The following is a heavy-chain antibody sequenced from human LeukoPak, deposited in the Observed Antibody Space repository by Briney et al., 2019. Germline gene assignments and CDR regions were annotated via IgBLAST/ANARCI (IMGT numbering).Heavy chain of an antibody. CDR1: GFTFSSYD. CDR2: IGKAGDT. D-gene: IGHD2-21*01. J-gene: IGHJ5*02. Sequence: GGSLRLSCTASGFTFSSYDMHWVRQPTGEGLEWVSGIGKAGDTYYLGSAKGRFTISRENAKNSLYLQMNSLRVGDTAVYYCVRGDVGFDPWGQGTLVTVSS. V-gene: IGHV3-13*01. CDR3: VRGDVGFDP.